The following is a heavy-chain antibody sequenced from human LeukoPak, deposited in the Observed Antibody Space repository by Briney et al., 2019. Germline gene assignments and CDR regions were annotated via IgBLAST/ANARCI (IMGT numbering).Heavy chain of an antibody. V-gene: IGHV4-38-2*02. D-gene: IGHD3-22*01. Sequence: SETLSLTCTVSAYSISSGYYWGWIRQPPGKGLEWIGSIYHSGSTFYNPSLKSRVTMSVDTSKNQFSLKLSSVTAADTAVYYCARDRYYYDSSGYPFDYWGQGTLVTVSS. J-gene: IGHJ4*02. CDR1: AYSISSGYY. CDR3: ARDRYYYDSSGYPFDY. CDR2: IYHSGST.